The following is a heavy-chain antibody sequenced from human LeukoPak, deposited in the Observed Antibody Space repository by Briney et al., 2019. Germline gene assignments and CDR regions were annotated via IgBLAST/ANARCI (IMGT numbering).Heavy chain of an antibody. D-gene: IGHD3-22*01. CDR3: AGLVGRYSSGLYYYYFDY. Sequence: PSGTLSLTCTVSGDSINSLDLWSWVRQPPGQGLVWIGEMYLSGTTHSNPSVKSRVTISIDKSKNQFFLNLSSVTAADTAVYYCAGLVGRYSSGLYYYYFDYWGQGTLVTVSS. J-gene: IGHJ4*02. CDR2: MYLSGTT. V-gene: IGHV4-4*02. CDR1: GDSINSLDL.